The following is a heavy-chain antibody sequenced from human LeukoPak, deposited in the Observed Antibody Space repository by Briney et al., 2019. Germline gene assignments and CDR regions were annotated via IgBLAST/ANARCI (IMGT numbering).Heavy chain of an antibody. J-gene: IGHJ4*02. CDR1: GYTFSDYY. D-gene: IGHD1-1*01. Sequence: GASVKVSCKASGYTFSDYYTHWVRQAPRQGLEWMGWINPNSGGTRYAQQFQGRVTMTRDTSIGTVYMELSTLRSDDTAVYYCARDLSTSSNWELDYWGQGTLVTVSS. CDR2: INPNSGGT. V-gene: IGHV1-2*02. CDR3: ARDLSTSSNWELDY.